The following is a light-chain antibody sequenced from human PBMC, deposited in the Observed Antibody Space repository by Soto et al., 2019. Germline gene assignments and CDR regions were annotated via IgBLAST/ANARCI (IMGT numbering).Light chain of an antibody. CDR3: QQRSNWTLT. J-gene: IGKJ4*01. CDR1: QGVSST. CDR2: DAS. V-gene: IGKV3-11*01. Sequence: EIVMTQSPATLSVSPGERATLSCRASQGVSSTFAWYQQKPGQAPRLLIYDASNTATGIPARFSGSGSGTDFTLTISSLEPEDFAVYYCQQRSNWTLTFGGGTKVDIK.